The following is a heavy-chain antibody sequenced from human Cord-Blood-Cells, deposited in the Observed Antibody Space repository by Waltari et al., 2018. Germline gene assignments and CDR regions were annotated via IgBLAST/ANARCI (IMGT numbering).Heavy chain of an antibody. CDR1: GYTFTSYA. CDR2: INAGNSNT. CDR3: ARDRTGEVDGAFDI. J-gene: IGHJ3*02. V-gene: IGHV1-3*01. Sequence: QVQLVQSGAEVKKPGASVKVSCKASGYTFTSYAMHWVRQAPGQRLEWMGWINAGNSNTKYSQKFQGRVTITRDTSASTAYMELSSLRSEDTAVYYCARDRTGEVDGAFDIWGQGTMVTVSS. D-gene: IGHD7-27*01.